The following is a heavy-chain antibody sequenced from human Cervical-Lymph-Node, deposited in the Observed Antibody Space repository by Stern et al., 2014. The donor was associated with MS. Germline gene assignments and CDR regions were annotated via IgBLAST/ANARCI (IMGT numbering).Heavy chain of an antibody. CDR2: IDPRGGST. V-gene: IGHV1-46*04. D-gene: IGHD3-3*01. CDR1: GYTFTNYF. CDR3: TRAISDYYGMDV. Sequence: VQLVQSGAEVKKPGASVRVSCTASGYTFTNYFVHWVRQAPGQGLEWMGIIDPRGGSTTYAQRLQGRVTITRDTSTSTVHMDLGSLRSEDTAVYYCTRAISDYYGMDVWGQGTTVTVSS. J-gene: IGHJ6*02.